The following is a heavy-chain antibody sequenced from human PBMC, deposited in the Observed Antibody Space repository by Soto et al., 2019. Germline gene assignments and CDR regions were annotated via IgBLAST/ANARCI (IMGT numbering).Heavy chain of an antibody. CDR2: INWKGGNT. D-gene: IGHD6-25*01. V-gene: IGHV3-20*01. CDR3: ASYQTAAATDCFDP. CDR1: GFIFDDYD. J-gene: IGHJ5*02. Sequence: EVQLVESGGGVVRPGGSLRLSCTISGFIFDDYDISWVRQAPGKGLEWVSGINWKGGNTGYADSVSGRFTISRDHAKNSLYLTMNRLRIELTAFYICASYQTAAATDCFDPWGQGTLVTVSS.